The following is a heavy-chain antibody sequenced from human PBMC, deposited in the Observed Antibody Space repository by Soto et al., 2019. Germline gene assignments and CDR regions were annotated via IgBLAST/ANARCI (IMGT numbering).Heavy chain of an antibody. D-gene: IGHD7-27*01. J-gene: IGHJ4*02. V-gene: IGHV4-39*01. CDR2: IDYSGTA. CDR3: ARLTGRHIDY. Sequence: SETLSLTCTVSSGSISVTNVFWGWVRQPPGKGLEWIGNIDYSGTAYFSPSLATRVTFHVDTSKNQFSLTLYSVTAADTAVYYCARLTGRHIDYWGQGILVTVSS. CDR1: SGSISVTNVF.